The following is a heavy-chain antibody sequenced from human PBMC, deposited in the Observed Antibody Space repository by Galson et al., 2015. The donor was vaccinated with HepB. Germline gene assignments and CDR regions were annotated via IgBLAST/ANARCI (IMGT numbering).Heavy chain of an antibody. J-gene: IGHJ4*02. D-gene: IGHD3-9*01. Sequence: SVKVSCKASGGTFSSYAISWVRQAPGQGLEWMGGIIPIFGTANYAQKFQGRVTITADESTSTAYMELSSLRSEDTAVYYCARSRYFDWYVFDYWGQGTLVTVSS. CDR3: ARSRYFDWYVFDY. V-gene: IGHV1-69*13. CDR2: IIPIFGTA. CDR1: GGTFSSYA.